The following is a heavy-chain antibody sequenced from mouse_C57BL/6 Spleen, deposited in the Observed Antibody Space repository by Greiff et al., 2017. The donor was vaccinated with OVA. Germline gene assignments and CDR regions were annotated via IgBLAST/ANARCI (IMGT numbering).Heavy chain of an antibody. CDR1: GFTFSDYG. V-gene: IGHV5-17*01. CDR3: ARGGYYREDYWYFDV. D-gene: IGHD2-3*01. J-gene: IGHJ1*03. CDR2: ISSGSSTI. Sequence: EVQVVESGGGLVKPGGSLKLSCAASGFTFSDYGMHWVRQAPEKGLEWVAYISSGSSTIYYADTVKGRFTISRDNAKNTLFRQMTSLRSEDTAMYYCARGGYYREDYWYFDVWGTGTTVTVSS.